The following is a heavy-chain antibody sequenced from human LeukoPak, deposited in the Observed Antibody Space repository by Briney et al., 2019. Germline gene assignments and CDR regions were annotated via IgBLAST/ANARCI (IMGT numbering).Heavy chain of an antibody. Sequence: ASAKVSCKASGYTFTSYGISWVRQAPGQGLEWMGWISAYNGNTNYAQKLQGRVTMTTDTSTSTAYMELRSLRSDDTAVYYCARVEAVAGTAANWGQGTLVTVSS. CDR1: GYTFTSYG. CDR2: ISAYNGNT. CDR3: ARVEAVAGTAAN. V-gene: IGHV1-18*01. D-gene: IGHD6-19*01. J-gene: IGHJ4*02.